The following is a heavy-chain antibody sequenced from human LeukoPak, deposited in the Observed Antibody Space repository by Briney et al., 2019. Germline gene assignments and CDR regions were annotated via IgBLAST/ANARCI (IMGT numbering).Heavy chain of an antibody. J-gene: IGHJ4*02. V-gene: IGHV4-59*01. CDR3: ARVASSWSFDC. D-gene: IGHD6-13*01. CDR1: GDSISSYY. Sequence: SETLSLTCTVSGDSISSYYWSWIRQPPGKGLEWIGCIYYSGNTNYNPSLKSRVTTSVDTSKNQVSLKLSSVTAADTAVYYCARVASSWSFDCWGQGTLVTVSS. CDR2: IYYSGNT.